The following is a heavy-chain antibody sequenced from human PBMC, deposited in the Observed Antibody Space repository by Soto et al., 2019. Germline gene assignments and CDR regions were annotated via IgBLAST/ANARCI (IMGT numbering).Heavy chain of an antibody. V-gene: IGHV3-23*01. D-gene: IGHD3-16*01. Sequence: GGSLRLSCAASGFMFESFVMSWVRQAPGKGLEWVSGISGSGRSTYYADSVKGRFTISRDNSKNTLYLQMSSLRADDTAVYYCAKVQIPYTSNLYPFQDWGQGTLVTVSS. CDR3: AKVQIPYTSNLYPFQD. CDR2: ISGSGRST. J-gene: IGHJ1*01. CDR1: GFMFESFV.